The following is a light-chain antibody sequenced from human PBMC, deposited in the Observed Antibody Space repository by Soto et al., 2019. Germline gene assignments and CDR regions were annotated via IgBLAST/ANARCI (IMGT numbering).Light chain of an antibody. Sequence: QSVLTQPASVSGSPGQSITISCTGTSSDIGTYNLVSWYQHYPGKAPKLMIYEVSDRPSGVSNRFSGSKSGNTASLTISGLQAEDEADYYCSSYTSSSLYVFGTGTKVTVL. CDR2: EVS. CDR1: SSDIGTYNL. CDR3: SSYTSSSLYV. J-gene: IGLJ1*01. V-gene: IGLV2-14*02.